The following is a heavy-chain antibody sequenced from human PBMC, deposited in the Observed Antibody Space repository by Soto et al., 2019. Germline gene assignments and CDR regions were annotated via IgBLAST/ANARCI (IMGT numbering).Heavy chain of an antibody. Sequence: QVQLVESGGGVVQPGRSLRLSCAASGFTFSSYGMHWVRQAPGKGLEWVAVIWYDGSNKYYADSVKGRFTISRDNSKNALYLQMNSLRAEDTAVYYCARDGITIFGVSYYFDYWGQGTLVTVSS. CDR2: IWYDGSNK. CDR1: GFTFSSYG. D-gene: IGHD3-3*01. CDR3: ARDGITIFGVSYYFDY. V-gene: IGHV3-33*01. J-gene: IGHJ4*02.